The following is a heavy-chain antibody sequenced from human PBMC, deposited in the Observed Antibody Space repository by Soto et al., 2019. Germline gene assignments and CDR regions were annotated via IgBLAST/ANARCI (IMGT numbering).Heavy chain of an antibody. CDR1: GYSFTSLD. CDR3: ARGVSAGVDY. Sequence: ASVKGSCKASGYSFTSLDINWLRQTAGQGLEWMGWMQPSTGRTGYAQRFQGRVTMTRDTSINTAYMELTTLTSDDTAFYYCARGVSAGVDYWGQGTLVTVSS. J-gene: IGHJ4*02. CDR2: MQPSTGRT. V-gene: IGHV1-8*01. D-gene: IGHD1-26*01.